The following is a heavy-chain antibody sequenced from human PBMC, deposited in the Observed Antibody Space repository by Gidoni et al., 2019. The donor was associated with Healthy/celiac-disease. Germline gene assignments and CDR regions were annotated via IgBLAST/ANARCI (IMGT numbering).Heavy chain of an antibody. J-gene: IGHJ5*02. CDR2: IYTGDSDT. V-gene: IGHV5-51*03. D-gene: IGHD6-13*01. Sequence: VQLAPSRAEVNKPGESLKIYGKGSGYSFTSYWIGWVLQMPGKGLEWMGIIYTGDSDTRYSPSFQGQVTISADKSISTAYLQWSSLKASDTAMYYCAGYGIAAAPQPAGWDPWGQGTLVTISS. CDR1: GYSFTSYW. CDR3: AGYGIAAAPQPAGWDP.